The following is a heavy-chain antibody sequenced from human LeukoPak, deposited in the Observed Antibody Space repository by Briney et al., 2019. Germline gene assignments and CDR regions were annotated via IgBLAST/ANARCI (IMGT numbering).Heavy chain of an antibody. J-gene: IGHJ4*02. Sequence: ASVKVSCKASGYTFTSYDINWVRQATGQGLEWRGWMNPNSGSTGYAQKFQGRVTITRNTSISTAYMELSGLRSEDTAVYYCARGRSTGYPYYFEYWGQGILVTVSS. CDR3: ARGRSTGYPYYFEY. CDR1: GYTFTSYD. V-gene: IGHV1-8*03. D-gene: IGHD5-12*01. CDR2: MNPNSGST.